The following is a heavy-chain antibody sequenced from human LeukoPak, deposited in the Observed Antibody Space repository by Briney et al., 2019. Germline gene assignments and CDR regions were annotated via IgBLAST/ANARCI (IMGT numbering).Heavy chain of an antibody. CDR2: INPNSGGT. Sequence: VKVSCKASGYTFTGYYMHWVRQAPGQGLEWMGWINPNSGGTNYAQKFQGRVTMTRDTSISTAYMELSRLRSDDTAVYYCARDGAGDYYDSSGYRYWGRGTLVTVSS. CDR1: GYTFTGYY. CDR3: ARDGAGDYYDSSGYRY. J-gene: IGHJ4*02. V-gene: IGHV1-2*02. D-gene: IGHD3-22*01.